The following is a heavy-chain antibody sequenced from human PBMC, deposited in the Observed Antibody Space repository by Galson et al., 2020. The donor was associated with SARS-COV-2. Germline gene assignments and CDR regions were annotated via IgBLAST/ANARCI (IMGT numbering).Heavy chain of an antibody. J-gene: IGHJ6*02. V-gene: IGHV4-39*01. CDR1: GGSISSTSDY. CDR3: ARAGRITVFGVLSYGMDV. CDR2: MYYRGIT. D-gene: IGHD3-3*01. Sequence: ETSETLSLTCTVSGGSISSTSDYWGWIRQPPGKGLEWIGSMYYRGITYYNPSLKSRVTISVDTSKNQFSLKLSSVTAADTAVYYCARAGRITVFGVLSYGMDVWGQGTTVTVSS.